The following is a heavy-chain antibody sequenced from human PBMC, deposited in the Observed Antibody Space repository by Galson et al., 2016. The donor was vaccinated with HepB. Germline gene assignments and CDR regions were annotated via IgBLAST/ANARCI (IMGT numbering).Heavy chain of an antibody. CDR2: ISSSGDAV. Sequence: SLRLSCAASGFTFSSFSLHWVRQAPGKGLEWLSYISSSGDAVYYADSVRGRFTISRGNAKNSLFLQMNSLRVEDTAVYYCARDLGVHAGNYWGQGTLVSVSS. D-gene: IGHD3-16*01. J-gene: IGHJ4*02. CDR1: GFTFSSFS. V-gene: IGHV3-48*01. CDR3: ARDLGVHAGNY.